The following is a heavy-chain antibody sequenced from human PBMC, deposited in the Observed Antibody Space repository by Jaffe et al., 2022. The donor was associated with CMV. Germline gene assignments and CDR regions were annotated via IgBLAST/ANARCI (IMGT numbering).Heavy chain of an antibody. CDR2: INHSGST. J-gene: IGHJ4*02. D-gene: IGHD6-19*01. Sequence: QVQLQQWGAGLLKPSETLSLTCAVYGGSFSGYYWSWIRQPPGKGLEWIGEINHSGSTNYNPSLKSRVTISVDTSKNQFSLKLSSVTAADTAVYYCARGLSYSSGWYYFDYWGQGTLVTVSS. CDR1: GGSFSGYY. CDR3: ARGLSYSSGWYYFDY. V-gene: IGHV4-34*01.